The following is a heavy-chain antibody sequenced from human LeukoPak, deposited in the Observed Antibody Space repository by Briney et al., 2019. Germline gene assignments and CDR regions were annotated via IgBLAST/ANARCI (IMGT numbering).Heavy chain of an antibody. Sequence: ASVKVSCKASGYTFTSYDINWVRQATGQGLEWMGWMNPNSGNTGYAQKFQGRVTMTRNTSISTAYMELSSLRSEDTAVYYCARRLLYDSRMCYWGQGNLVTVSS. CDR3: ARRLLYDSRMCY. J-gene: IGHJ4*02. CDR1: GYTFTSYD. V-gene: IGHV1-8*01. CDR2: MNPNSGNT. D-gene: IGHD5/OR15-5a*01.